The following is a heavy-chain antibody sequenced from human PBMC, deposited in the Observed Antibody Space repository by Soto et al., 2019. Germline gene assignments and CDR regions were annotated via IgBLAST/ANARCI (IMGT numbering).Heavy chain of an antibody. Sequence: QVQLVQSGAEVKKPGSSVKVSCKASGGTFSTHTISWVRQAPGQGLEWMGRSIPILGLANYAQKFQGRVTITADKSTNTAYMDLSSLRSDDTAVYYCARADPVVVLDHYCYGMDVWGQGTTVTVSS. V-gene: IGHV1-69*02. CDR2: SIPILGLA. CDR1: GGTFSTHT. CDR3: ARADPVVVLDHYCYGMDV. D-gene: IGHD2-15*01. J-gene: IGHJ6*02.